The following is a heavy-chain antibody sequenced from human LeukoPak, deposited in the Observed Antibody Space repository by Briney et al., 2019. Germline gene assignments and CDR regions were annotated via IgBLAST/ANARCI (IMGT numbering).Heavy chain of an antibody. Sequence: SETLSLTCTVSGGSISSSSYYWGWIRQPPGKGLEWIGGIYYSGSTYYNPSLKSRVTISVDTSKNQFSLKLSSVTAADTAVYYCARGNGRLRSGCWFDPWGQGTLVTVSS. D-gene: IGHD4-17*01. CDR3: ARGNGRLRSGCWFDP. CDR2: IYYSGST. CDR1: GGSISSSSYY. J-gene: IGHJ5*02. V-gene: IGHV4-39*07.